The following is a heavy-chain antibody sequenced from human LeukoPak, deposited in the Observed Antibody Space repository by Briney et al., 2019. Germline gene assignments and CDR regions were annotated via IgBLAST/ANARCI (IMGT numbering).Heavy chain of an antibody. CDR2: IYSSGST. CDR1: VDSLYSYY. D-gene: IGHD6-13*01. V-gene: IGHV4-59*01. J-gene: IGHJ5*02. CDR3: TRGVAAPGTGGLSWFVP. Sequence: SETLSLPCTVSVDSLYSYYWRWIRHPPGKALEWIGYIYSSGSTKCNPSLKSRVTISLDTSKNQFSLKLSFVTAADTAVYYCTRGVAAPGTGGLSWFVPWGQGTLVTVSS.